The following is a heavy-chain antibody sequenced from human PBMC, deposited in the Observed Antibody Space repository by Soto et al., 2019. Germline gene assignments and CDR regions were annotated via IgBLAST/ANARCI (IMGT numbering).Heavy chain of an antibody. D-gene: IGHD2-15*01. J-gene: IGHJ6*02. CDR1: GFTFSSYS. CDR3: ARDDDSKGFSKYYYYGMDV. Sequence: GGSLRLSCAASGFTFSSYSMSWVRQAPGKGLEWVSSISSSSSYIYYADSVKGRFTISRDNAKNSLYLQMNSLRAEDTAVYYCARDDDSKGFSKYYYYGMDVWGQGTTVTVSS. CDR2: ISSSSSYI. V-gene: IGHV3-21*01.